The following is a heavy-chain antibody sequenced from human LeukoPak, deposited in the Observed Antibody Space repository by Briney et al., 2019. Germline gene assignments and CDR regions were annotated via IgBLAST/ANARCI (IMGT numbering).Heavy chain of an antibody. J-gene: IGHJ4*02. D-gene: IGHD6-13*01. CDR3: AKDSGSSWYGTERDDY. V-gene: IGHV3-9*01. CDR2: ISWNSGSI. CDR1: GFTFDDYA. Sequence: PGGSPRLSCAASGFTFDDYAMHLVRQAPGKGLARVSAISWNSGSIGYADSVKGRFTISRDNAKNSLYLQMNSLRAEDTALYYCAKDSGSSWYGTERDDYWGQGTLVTVSS.